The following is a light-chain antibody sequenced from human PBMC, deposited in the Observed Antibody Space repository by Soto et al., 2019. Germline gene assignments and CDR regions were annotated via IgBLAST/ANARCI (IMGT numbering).Light chain of an antibody. J-gene: IGKJ5*01. CDR1: QSVSSY. CDR3: QLRTNWPPRIT. V-gene: IGKV3-11*01. Sequence: EIVLTQSPATLSLSPGERASLSCRASQSVSSYLAWYQQKPGQAPRLLIYDTSNRAAGIPARFGGSGSGTDFTLTINSLEPEDFAVYYCQLRTNWPPRITFGQGTRLEIK. CDR2: DTS.